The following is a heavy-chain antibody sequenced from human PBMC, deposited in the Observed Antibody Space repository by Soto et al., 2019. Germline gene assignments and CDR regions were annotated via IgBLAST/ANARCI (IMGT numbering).Heavy chain of an antibody. CDR3: AKNNIVLRFLEWLPGGMDV. J-gene: IGHJ6*02. D-gene: IGHD3-3*01. V-gene: IGHV3-23*01. CDR2: ISGSGGST. Sequence: EVQLLESGGGLVQPGGSLRLSCAASGFTFSSYAMSWVRQAPGKGLEWVSAISGSGGSTYYADSVKGRFTISRDNFKNTLYLQMNSLRAVDTAVYYCAKNNIVLRFLEWLPGGMDVWGQGTTVTVSS. CDR1: GFTFSSYA.